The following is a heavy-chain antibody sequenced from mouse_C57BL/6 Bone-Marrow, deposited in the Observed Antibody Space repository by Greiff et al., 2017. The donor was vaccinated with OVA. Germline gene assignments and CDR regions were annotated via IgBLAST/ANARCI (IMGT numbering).Heavy chain of an antibody. V-gene: IGHV1-52*01. CDR1: GYTFTSYW. CDR2: IDPYDSET. J-gene: IGHJ3*01. CDR3: ARSGSSPAWFAY. Sequence: QVQLQQPGAELVRPGSSVKLSCKASGYTFTSYWMHWVKQRPIQGLEWIGNIDPYDSETHYNQKFKDKATLTVDKSSSTAYMQLSSLTSEDSAVYYCARSGSSPAWFAYWGQGTLVTVSA. D-gene: IGHD1-1*01.